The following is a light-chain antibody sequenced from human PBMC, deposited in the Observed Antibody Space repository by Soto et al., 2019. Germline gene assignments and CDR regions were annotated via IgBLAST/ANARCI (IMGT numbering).Light chain of an antibody. J-gene: IGKJ4*01. CDR2: DAS. CDR1: QSVSSY. Sequence: EIVLTQSPATLSLSPGERATLSCRASQSVSSYLAWYQQKPGQAPRLLIYDASNRATGIPARFSGSGSGTDFTLPISSLEPEDFAVYYCQQRSNWLLTFGGGPKVEIK. V-gene: IGKV3-11*01. CDR3: QQRSNWLLT.